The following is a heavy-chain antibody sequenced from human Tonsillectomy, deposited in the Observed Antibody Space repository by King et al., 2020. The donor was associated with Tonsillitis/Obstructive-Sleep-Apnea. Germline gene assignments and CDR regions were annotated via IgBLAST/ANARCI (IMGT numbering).Heavy chain of an antibody. CDR1: GYTFTDYY. D-gene: IGHD3-10*01. V-gene: IGHV1-2*06. CDR2: INPDSGGT. Sequence: QLVQSGADVKKPGASVRVSCKASGYTFTDYYIHWVRQAPGQGLEWMGRINPDSGGTIYAQKFQGTVTMTRDTSITTAYMALNRLTSDDTAVYFCARDLRGEGKYYFDYWGQGALVTVSS. CDR3: ARDLRGEGKYYFDY. J-gene: IGHJ4*02.